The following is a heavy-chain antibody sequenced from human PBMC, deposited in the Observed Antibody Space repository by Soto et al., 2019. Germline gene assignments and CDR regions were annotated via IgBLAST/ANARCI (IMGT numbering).Heavy chain of an antibody. J-gene: IGHJ4*02. Sequence: QVKLVESGGGVVQPGRSLTLSCAASGFIFRKFGMQWVRQAPGKGLEWVSLIWHDGSTKYYADSVKGRFTISRDNSDNKLYLHMNNLRAEDTALYYCARDADTTSHYSWNDYWGQGTLVTVSS. V-gene: IGHV3-33*01. CDR2: IWHDGSTK. CDR1: GFIFRKFG. D-gene: IGHD4-4*01. CDR3: ARDADTTSHYSWNDY.